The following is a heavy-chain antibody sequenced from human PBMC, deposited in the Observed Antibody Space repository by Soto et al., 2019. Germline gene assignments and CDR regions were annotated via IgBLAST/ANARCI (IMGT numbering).Heavy chain of an antibody. Sequence: GGSLRLSCAASGFTFSSYGMHWVRQAPGKGLEWVAVISYDGSNKYYADSVKGRFTISRDNSKNTLYLQMNSLRAEDTAVYYCATDLPRSGPFDYWGQGTLVTVSS. D-gene: IGHD3-10*01. CDR3: ATDLPRSGPFDY. CDR1: GFTFSSYG. CDR2: ISYDGSNK. J-gene: IGHJ4*02. V-gene: IGHV3-30*03.